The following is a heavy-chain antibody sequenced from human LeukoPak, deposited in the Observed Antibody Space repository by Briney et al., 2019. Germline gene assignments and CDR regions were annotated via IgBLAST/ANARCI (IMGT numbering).Heavy chain of an antibody. CDR2: INHSGST. J-gene: IGHJ4*02. CDR1: GGSFSGYY. CDR3: ARAAKSIAARREFDY. V-gene: IGHV4-34*01. D-gene: IGHD6-6*01. Sequence: SETLSLTCAVYGGSFSGYYWSWIRQPPGKGLEWIGEINHSGSTNYNPSLKSRVTISVDTSKNQFSLKLSFVTAADTAVYYCARAAKSIAARREFDYWGQGTLVTVSS.